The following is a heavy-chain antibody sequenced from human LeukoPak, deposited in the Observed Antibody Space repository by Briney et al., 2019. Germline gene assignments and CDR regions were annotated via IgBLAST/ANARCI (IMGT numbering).Heavy chain of an antibody. V-gene: IGHV4-34*01. CDR2: INHSGST. J-gene: IGHJ4*02. CDR3: AIELTTVPYFDY. CDR1: GGSFSGYY. D-gene: IGHD4-17*01. Sequence: SETLSLTCAVYGGSFSGYYWSWIRQPPGKGLEWIGEINHSGSTNYNPSLKSRVTISVDTSKNQFSLKLSSVTAADTAVYCCAIELTTVPYFDYWGQGTLVTVSS.